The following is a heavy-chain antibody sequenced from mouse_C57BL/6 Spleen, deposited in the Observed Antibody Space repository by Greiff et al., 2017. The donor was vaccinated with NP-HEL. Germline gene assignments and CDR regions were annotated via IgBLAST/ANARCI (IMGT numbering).Heavy chain of an antibody. CDR1: GFTFSDYY. CDR2: INYDGSST. CDR3: ARAEIYYYGSTPFAY. Sequence: EVKLVESEGGLVQPGSSMKLSCTASGFTFSDYYMAWVRQVPEKGLEWVANINYDGSSTYYLDSLKSRFIISRDNAKNILYLQMSSLKSEDTATYYCARAEIYYYGSTPFAYWGQGTLVTVSA. V-gene: IGHV5-16*01. J-gene: IGHJ3*01. D-gene: IGHD1-1*01.